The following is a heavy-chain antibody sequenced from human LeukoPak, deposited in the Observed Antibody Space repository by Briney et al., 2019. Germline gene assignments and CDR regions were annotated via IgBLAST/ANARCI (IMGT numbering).Heavy chain of an antibody. J-gene: IGHJ4*02. V-gene: IGHV4-59*01. Sequence: SETLSLTCTVSGDSISSSWWAWIRQPPGKGLEWIGYIYYSGTPTSYNPSLKSRATISIDTSRNQYSLKLSSVTAADTAVYYCARDSRGGGPDFDYWGQGTLVTVSS. CDR3: ARDSRGGGPDFDY. CDR1: GDSISSSW. CDR2: IYYSGTPT. D-gene: IGHD3-16*01.